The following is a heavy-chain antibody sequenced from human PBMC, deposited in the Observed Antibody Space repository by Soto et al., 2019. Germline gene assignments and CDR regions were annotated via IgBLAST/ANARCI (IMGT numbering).Heavy chain of an antibody. D-gene: IGHD2-2*01. CDR3: ARDSGPYASSWFDP. V-gene: IGHV4-39*07. CDR2: VYYSGGT. J-gene: IGHJ5*02. Sequence: SETLSLTCTVSGGSISSSSYYWGWIRQPPGKGLEWIGCVYYSGGTSYNPSLKSRVTVSVDTSKNQFSLKLSSVTAADTAVYYCARDSGPYASSWFDPWGQGTLVTVSS. CDR1: GGSISSSSYY.